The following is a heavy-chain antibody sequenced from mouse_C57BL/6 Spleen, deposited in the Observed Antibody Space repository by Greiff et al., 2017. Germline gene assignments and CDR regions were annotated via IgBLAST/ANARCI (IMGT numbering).Heavy chain of an antibody. V-gene: IGHV1-64*01. D-gene: IGHD2-2*01. CDR2: IHPNSGST. CDR1: GYSFTSYW. J-gene: IGHJ1*03. CDR3: ARRDGYVWYFDV. Sequence: QVQLQQPGAELVKPGASVSLSCKASGYSFTSYWMHWVKQRPGQGLEWIGMIHPNSGSTNYNEKFESKATLTVDKSSSTSYMQLSSLTSEDSAVYYCARRDGYVWYFDVWGTGTTVTVSS.